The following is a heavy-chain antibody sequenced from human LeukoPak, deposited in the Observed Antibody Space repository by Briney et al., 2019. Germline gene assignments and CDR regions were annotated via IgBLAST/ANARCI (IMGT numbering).Heavy chain of an antibody. Sequence: PGGSLRLSCAASGFTFSSNSMNWVRQAPGKGLEWVSHISGSSGTIYYGDSAKGRFTISRDNAKNSLYLQMNSLRTEDTAVYFCARVGGGWSFDYWGQGTLVTVSS. CDR3: ARVGGGWSFDY. J-gene: IGHJ4*02. V-gene: IGHV3-48*01. CDR1: GFTFSSNS. CDR2: ISGSSGTI. D-gene: IGHD6-19*01.